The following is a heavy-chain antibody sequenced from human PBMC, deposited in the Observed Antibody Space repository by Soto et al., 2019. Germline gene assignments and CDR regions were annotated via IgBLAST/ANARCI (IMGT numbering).Heavy chain of an antibody. CDR1: GFTFRTYW. J-gene: IGHJ4*02. Sequence: EVQLVESGGGEVQPGESLSLSCKPSGFTFRTYWLHWVRKAPGKGLVWRSRLKGNGSMTDYADSVKGRFTISRDNAENTLYLQMNGLRAEDTAIYYCARGGLYAYYQDNWGQGTLVTVSS. V-gene: IGHV3-74*01. CDR2: LKGNGSMT. D-gene: IGHD3-16*01. CDR3: ARGGLYAYYQDN.